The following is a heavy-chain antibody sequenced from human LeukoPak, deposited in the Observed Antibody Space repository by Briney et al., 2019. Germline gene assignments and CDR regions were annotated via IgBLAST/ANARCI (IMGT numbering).Heavy chain of an antibody. CDR3: AGHGIAARPH. J-gene: IGHJ4*02. CDR2: IYHSGST. Sequence: NPSQTLSLTCAVSGGSISSGGYSWSWIRQPPGKGLEWIGYIYHSGSTYYNPSLKSRVTISVDRSKNQFSLKLSSVTAADTAVYYCAGHGIAARPHWGQGTLVTVSS. CDR1: GGSISSGGYS. V-gene: IGHV4-30-2*01. D-gene: IGHD6-6*01.